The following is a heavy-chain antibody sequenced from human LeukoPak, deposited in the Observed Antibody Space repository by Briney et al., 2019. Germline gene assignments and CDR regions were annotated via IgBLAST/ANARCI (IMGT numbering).Heavy chain of an antibody. CDR2: FDPEDGET. V-gene: IGHV1-24*01. J-gene: IGHJ3*02. CDR3: ATFGLIYPYCGGDCPNRFAFDI. D-gene: IGHD2-21*02. Sequence: ASVKVSCKVSGYTLTELSLHWVRQAPGKGLEWMGGFDPEDGETIYARKFQGRVTMTEDTSTDTAYMELSSLRSEDTAVYYCATFGLIYPYCGGDCPNRFAFDIWGQGTMVTVSS. CDR1: GYTLTELS.